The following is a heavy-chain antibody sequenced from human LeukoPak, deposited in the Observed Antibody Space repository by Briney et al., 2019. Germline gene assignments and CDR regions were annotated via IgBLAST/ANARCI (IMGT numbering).Heavy chain of an antibody. CDR2: IYYSGST. Sequence: SETLSLTCTVSGGSISSSSYYWGWIRQPPGKGLEWIGYIYYSGSTNYNPSLKSRDTISVDTSKNQFSLKLSSVTAADTAVYYCARAGYSSSWYPNWFDPWGQGTLVTVSS. D-gene: IGHD6-13*01. V-gene: IGHV4-61*05. J-gene: IGHJ5*02. CDR3: ARAGYSSSWYPNWFDP. CDR1: GGSISSSSYY.